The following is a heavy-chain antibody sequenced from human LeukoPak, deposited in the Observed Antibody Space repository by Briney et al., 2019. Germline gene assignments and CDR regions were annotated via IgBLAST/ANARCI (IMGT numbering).Heavy chain of an antibody. Sequence: SLRLSCAAAEFKFDDYAMHWVRQGPGKGLGWVAGISWSSGHMEYAESVKGRFTISRDNARNALYLQMDGLRRDDTALYYCVRSVVVVAATPTHFDLWGRGTQVIVSS. V-gene: IGHV3-9*01. J-gene: IGHJ2*01. CDR1: EFKFDDYA. CDR3: VRSVVVVAATPTHFDL. D-gene: IGHD2-15*01. CDR2: ISWSSGHM.